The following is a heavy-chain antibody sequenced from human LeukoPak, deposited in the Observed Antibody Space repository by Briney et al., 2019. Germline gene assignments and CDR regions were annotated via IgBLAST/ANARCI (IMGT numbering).Heavy chain of an antibody. V-gene: IGHV3-7*03. CDR1: GFTFSSYW. CDR3: AKKRQSSGWTYFDY. J-gene: IGHJ4*02. D-gene: IGHD6-19*01. Sequence: GGSLRLSCAASGFTFSSYWMNWARQAPGKGLEWVASINHNGNVNYYVDSVKGRFTISRDNSKTTLYLHMNGLRAEDTAVYYCAKKRQSSGWTYFDYWGQGTLVTVSS. CDR2: INHNGNVN.